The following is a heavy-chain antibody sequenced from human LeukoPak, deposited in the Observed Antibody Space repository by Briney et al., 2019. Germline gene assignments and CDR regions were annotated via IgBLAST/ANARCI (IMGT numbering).Heavy chain of an antibody. CDR2: ISSSSSYI. CDR3: ARAAIVVGHYFDY. J-gene: IGHJ4*02. CDR1: GFTFSSYS. Sequence: GGSLRLSCAASGFTFSSYSMNWVRQAPGKGLEWVSSISSSSSYIYYADSVKGRFTISRDNAKNSLYLQMNSLRAEDTAVYYCARAAIVVGHYFDYWGQGTLVTVSS. D-gene: IGHD3-22*01. V-gene: IGHV3-21*01.